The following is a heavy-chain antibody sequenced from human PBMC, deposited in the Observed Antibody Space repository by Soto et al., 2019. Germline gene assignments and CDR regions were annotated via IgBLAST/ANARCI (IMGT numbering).Heavy chain of an antibody. V-gene: IGHV3-48*03. Sequence: GGSLRLSCVASEFTFSSYEMNWVRQAPGKGLEWVSYISSSGTTIYYTDSVKGRFTISRDNAKKSLYLQMNSLRAEDTAVYYCVRFGGAAAGPGDYWGQGTLVTV. D-gene: IGHD6-13*01. CDR2: ISSSGTTI. CDR3: VRFGGAAAGPGDY. CDR1: EFTFSSYE. J-gene: IGHJ4*02.